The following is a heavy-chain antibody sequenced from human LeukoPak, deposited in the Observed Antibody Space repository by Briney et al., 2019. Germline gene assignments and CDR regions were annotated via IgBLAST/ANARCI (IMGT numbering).Heavy chain of an antibody. Sequence: PGGSLRLSCAASGFTFSDHYMSWIRQAPGKGLEWVSYISSSGSTIYYADSVKGRFTISRDNAKNSLYLQMNSLRAEDTAVYYCARATAQAFQYYFDYWGQGTLVTVSS. CDR2: ISSSGSTI. D-gene: IGHD1-14*01. CDR3: ARATAQAFQYYFDY. V-gene: IGHV3-11*01. CDR1: GFTFSDHY. J-gene: IGHJ4*02.